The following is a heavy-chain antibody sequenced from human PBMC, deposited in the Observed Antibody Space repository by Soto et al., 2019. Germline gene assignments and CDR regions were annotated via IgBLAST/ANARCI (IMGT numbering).Heavy chain of an antibody. D-gene: IGHD3-10*01. V-gene: IGHV4-30-4*01. Sequence: SETLSLTCTVSGGSISSGDYYWSWIRQPPGKGLEWIGYIYYSGSTYYNPSLKSRVTISVDTSKNQFSLKLSSVTAADTSLYYCARGVDYYGSGSYYNFDYWGQGTLVTVSS. CDR2: IYYSGST. CDR3: ARGVDYYGSGSYYNFDY. CDR1: GGSISSGDYY. J-gene: IGHJ4*02.